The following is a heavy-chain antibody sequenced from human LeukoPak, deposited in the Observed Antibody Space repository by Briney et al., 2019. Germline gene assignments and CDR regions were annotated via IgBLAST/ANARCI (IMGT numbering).Heavy chain of an antibody. D-gene: IGHD3-16*01. Sequence: GGSLRLSCAASGFTFSSYAMHWVRQAPGKGLEWVSYISRSGSTKYYADSVKGRFTISRDNAKNSLYLQMNSLRAEDTAVYYCARLLSDYYYYMDVWGKGTTVTISS. V-gene: IGHV3-48*04. CDR2: ISRSGSTK. CDR1: GFTFSSYA. J-gene: IGHJ6*03. CDR3: ARLLSDYYYYMDV.